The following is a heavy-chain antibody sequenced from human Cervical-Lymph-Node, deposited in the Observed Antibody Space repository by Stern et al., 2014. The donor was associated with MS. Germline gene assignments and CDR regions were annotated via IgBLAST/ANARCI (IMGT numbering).Heavy chain of an antibody. J-gene: IGHJ3*02. CDR3: ATIPPHIEGAAFEI. D-gene: IGHD1-26*01. CDR1: GVSVSSGGYY. Sequence: QLQMQESGPGLVKPSQTLSLTCTVSGVSVSSGGYYWTWIRQVPGKGLEWVGYMHNSGTTFYNPSLKGRVSISRDTSKNQFSLNLRSVIAADTAVYYCATIPPHIEGAAFEIWGQGTMVTVSS. CDR2: MHNSGTT. V-gene: IGHV4-31*03.